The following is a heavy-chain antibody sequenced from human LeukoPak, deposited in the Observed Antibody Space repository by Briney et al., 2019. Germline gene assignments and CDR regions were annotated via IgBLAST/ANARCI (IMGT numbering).Heavy chain of an antibody. Sequence: SETLSLTCAVSGYSISSGYYWGWIRQPPGKGLEWIGSNYHSGSTYYNPSIKSRVTISVDTSKNQFSLKLSSVTAADTAVYYCARSPERWLQLLIDYWGQGTLVTVSS. CDR2: NYHSGST. J-gene: IGHJ4*02. CDR3: ARSPERWLQLLIDY. D-gene: IGHD5-24*01. V-gene: IGHV4-38-2*01. CDR1: GYSISSGYY.